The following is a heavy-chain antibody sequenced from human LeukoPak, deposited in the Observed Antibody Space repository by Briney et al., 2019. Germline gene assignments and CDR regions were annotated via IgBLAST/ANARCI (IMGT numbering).Heavy chain of an antibody. CDR3: ARGVRGLYNLGD. Sequence: PGGSLRLSCEASGFSLSISGMNWGRQAPGKGLEWVSYISSSSDLMSYVDSVKGRFTVSRYNAKNSLFLQMNSLRDEDSAVYYCARGVRGLYNLGDWGQGTLVTVSS. CDR2: ISSSSDLM. D-gene: IGHD3-10*01. CDR1: GFSLSISG. J-gene: IGHJ4*02. V-gene: IGHV3-48*02.